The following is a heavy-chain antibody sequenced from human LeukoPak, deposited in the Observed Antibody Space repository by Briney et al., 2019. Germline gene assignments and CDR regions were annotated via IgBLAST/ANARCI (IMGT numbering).Heavy chain of an antibody. V-gene: IGHV4-4*02. J-gene: IGHJ5*02. D-gene: IGHD5-18*01. CDR2: IYHSGST. CDR1: GGSISSSNW. CDR3: ARQFSRGYSYGGADNWFDP. Sequence: SGTLSLTCAVSGGSISSSNWWSWVRQPPGKGLEWIGEIYHSGSTNYNPSLKSRVTISVDTSKNQFSLKLSSVTAADTAVYYCARQFSRGYSYGGADNWFDPWGQGTLVTVSS.